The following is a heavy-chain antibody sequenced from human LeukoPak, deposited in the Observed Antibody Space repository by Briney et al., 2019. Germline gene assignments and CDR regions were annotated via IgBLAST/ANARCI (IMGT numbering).Heavy chain of an antibody. J-gene: IGHJ4*02. V-gene: IGHV3-30*02. CDR1: GFTFSSYG. Sequence: GGSLRLSCAASGFTFSSYGMHWVRQAPGKGLEWVAFIRYDGSNKYYADSVKGRFTISRDNSKNTLYLQMNSLRAEDTAVYYCAKDSSSSLFLLSYWGQGALVTVSS. D-gene: IGHD6-6*01. CDR3: AKDSSSSLFLLSY. CDR2: IRYDGSNK.